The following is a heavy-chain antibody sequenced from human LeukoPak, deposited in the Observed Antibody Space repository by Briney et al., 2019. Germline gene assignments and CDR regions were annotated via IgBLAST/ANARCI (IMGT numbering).Heavy chain of an antibody. CDR1: GGSISGYD. Sequence: PSETLSLTCTVSGGSISGYDWGWIRPPPGKGLEGISYMFNTGSTNYNPSLKRRVTMSVDTSKNQFYLKLSSVTAADTALYYCARGDSSGYHSYYFDYWGQGTLVTVSS. CDR3: ARGDSSGYHSYYFDY. D-gene: IGHD5-18*01. V-gene: IGHV4-59*01. CDR2: MFNTGST. J-gene: IGHJ4*02.